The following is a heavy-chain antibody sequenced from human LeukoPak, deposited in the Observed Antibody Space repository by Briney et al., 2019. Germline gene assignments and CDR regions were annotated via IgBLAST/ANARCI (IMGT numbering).Heavy chain of an antibody. Sequence: GGSLRLSCAASGFTFSSYWMHWVRHAPGKGLVWVSRINSDGSSTSYADSVKGRFTVSRDNAKNTLYLQMNSLRAEDTAVYYCARATGSYYSLGYWGQGTLVTVSS. V-gene: IGHV3-74*01. CDR1: GFTFSSYW. CDR3: ARATGSYYSLGY. J-gene: IGHJ4*02. D-gene: IGHD1-26*01. CDR2: INSDGSST.